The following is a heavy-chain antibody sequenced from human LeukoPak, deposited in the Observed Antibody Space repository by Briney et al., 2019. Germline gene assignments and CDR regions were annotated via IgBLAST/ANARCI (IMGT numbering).Heavy chain of an antibody. V-gene: IGHV3-64*02. J-gene: IGHJ4*02. Sequence: PGGSLRLSCAASGFTFGSFALHWVRQAAGKGLEYVSAITGDGNRTHYAGSVKGRFTISRDNSKNTLYLQTGTLRPEDMAVYYCARESSDYDTLDFWGQGTLVTVSS. CDR3: ARESSDYDTLDF. CDR2: ITGDGNRT. D-gene: IGHD5-12*01. CDR1: GFTFGSFA.